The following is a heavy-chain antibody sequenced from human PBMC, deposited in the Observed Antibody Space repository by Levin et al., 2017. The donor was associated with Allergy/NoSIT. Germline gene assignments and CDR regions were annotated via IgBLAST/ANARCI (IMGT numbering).Heavy chain of an antibody. CDR3: ASYQLLRGYFDY. J-gene: IGHJ4*02. V-gene: IGHV4-59*08. CDR1: GGSISSYY. D-gene: IGHD2-2*01. CDR2: IYYSGST. Sequence: SQTLSLPCTVSGGSISSYYWSWIRQPPGKGLEWIGYIYYSGSTNYNPSLKSRVTISVDTSKNQFSLKLSSVTAADTAVYYCASYQLLRGYFDYWGQGTLVTVSS.